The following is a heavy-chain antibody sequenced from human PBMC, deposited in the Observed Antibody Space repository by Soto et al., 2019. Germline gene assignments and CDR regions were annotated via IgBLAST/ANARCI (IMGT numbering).Heavy chain of an antibody. J-gene: IGHJ5*02. CDR2: INHSGST. Sequence: SETLSLTCAFYGGSFIGYYWSWIRQPPGKGLEWIGEINHSGSTNYNPSLKSRVTISVDTSKNQFSLKLSSVTAADTAVYYCATAFLGYCSSTSCDNWFDPWGQGTLVTVSS. V-gene: IGHV4-34*01. CDR3: ATAFLGYCSSTSCDNWFDP. CDR1: GGSFIGYY. D-gene: IGHD2-2*01.